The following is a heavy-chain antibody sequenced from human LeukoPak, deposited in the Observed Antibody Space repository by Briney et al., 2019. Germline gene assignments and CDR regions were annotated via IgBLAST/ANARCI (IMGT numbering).Heavy chain of an antibody. D-gene: IGHD2-15*01. Sequence: ESGPTLVNPTQTLTLTCTVSGFSLSNSGEGVAWIRQSPGKALEWLALIYWNDAKRYSPSLKSRLTITKDTSKNQVVLTMTNMDPVDTATYFCAHSARYCSISSCYDYWGQGTLVSVSS. CDR3: AHSARYCSISSCYDY. CDR1: GFSLSNSGEG. J-gene: IGHJ4*02. V-gene: IGHV2-5*01. CDR2: IYWNDAK.